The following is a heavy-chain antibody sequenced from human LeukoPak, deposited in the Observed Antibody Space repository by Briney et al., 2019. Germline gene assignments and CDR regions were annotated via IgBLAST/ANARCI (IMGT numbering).Heavy chain of an antibody. V-gene: IGHV3-64*01. J-gene: IGHJ4*02. D-gene: IGHD2-2*01. CDR2: ISGNGFNT. CDR1: GFSFSSYA. Sequence: GGALRLSCAASGFSFSSYAMYWVRQAPGKGLEYVSAISGNGFNTNYASSVKGRFTISRDNSNGTLFLQMGSLSAEDMAVYCCARGISFSSSWPFDYWGQGTLVTVSS. CDR3: ARGISFSSSWPFDY.